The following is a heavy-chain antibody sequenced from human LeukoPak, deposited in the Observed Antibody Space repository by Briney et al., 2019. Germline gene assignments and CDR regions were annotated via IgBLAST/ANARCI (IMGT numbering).Heavy chain of an antibody. CDR3: ASLSAAHLDV. J-gene: IGHJ6*04. CDR1: GFTFSSYG. CDR2: ISYDGSNK. V-gene: IGHV3-30*03. Sequence: GGSLRLSCAASGFTFSSYGMHWVRQAPGKGLEWVAVISYDGSNKYYADSVKGRFTISRDNAENSLYLQMNSLRAEDTAIYYCASLSAAHLDVWGKGTTVTVSP. D-gene: IGHD2-15*01.